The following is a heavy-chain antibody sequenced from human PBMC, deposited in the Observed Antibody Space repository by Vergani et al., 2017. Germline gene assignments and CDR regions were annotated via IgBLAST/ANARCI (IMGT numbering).Heavy chain of an antibody. D-gene: IGHD2-2*01. CDR2: ISGGGGST. V-gene: IGHV3-23*01. J-gene: IGHJ4*02. CDR3: AKDEEYQQDTGLVDY. Sequence: EVPLLESGGGLVQPGGSLRLSCAASGFTFSSYAMSWVRQAPRKGLEWVSAISGGGGSTYYADSVKGRFTISRDNSKNTLYLQMNSRRAEDTAVYYCAKDEEYQQDTGLVDYWGQGTLVTVSS. CDR1: GFTFSSYA.